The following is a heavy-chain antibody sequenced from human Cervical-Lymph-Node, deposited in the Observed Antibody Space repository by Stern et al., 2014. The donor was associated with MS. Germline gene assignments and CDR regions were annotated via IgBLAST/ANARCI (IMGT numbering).Heavy chain of an antibody. CDR3: ARDSGIAVAGTGAFDI. Sequence: QVQLQESGPGLVKPSQTLSLTCTVSGGSISSGGYYWSWIRQHPGKGLEWIGDIYYSGSTYYNPSLKSRVTISVDTSKNQFSLKLSSVTAADTAVYYCARDSGIAVAGTGAFDIWGQGTMVTVSS. V-gene: IGHV4-31*03. CDR2: IYYSGST. J-gene: IGHJ3*02. D-gene: IGHD6-19*01. CDR1: GGSISSGGYY.